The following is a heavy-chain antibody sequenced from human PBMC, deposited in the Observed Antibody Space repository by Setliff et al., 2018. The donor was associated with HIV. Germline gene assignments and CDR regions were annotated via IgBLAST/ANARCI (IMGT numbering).Heavy chain of an antibody. CDR1: DYPFSNFG. D-gene: IGHD3-10*01. CDR2: INVYNGDT. CDR3: ATDRTQTGMNMVRGRLTDPARYPLDY. V-gene: IGHV1-18*01. J-gene: IGHJ4*02. Sequence: ASVKVSCKASDYPFSNFGISWVRQAPGQGLEWMAWINVYNGDTNFAQKFQGRVTMTKDTSTRTAYMELTSLTSDDTAVYYCATDRTQTGMNMVRGRLTDPARYPLDYWGQGTLVTVSS.